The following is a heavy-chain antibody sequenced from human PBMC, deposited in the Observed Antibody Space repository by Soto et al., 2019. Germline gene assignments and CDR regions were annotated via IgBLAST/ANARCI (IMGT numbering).Heavy chain of an antibody. CDR3: ARGSVLGVPVAGWNWGYFGLDV. D-gene: IGHD6-19*01. CDR2: TYYRSKWLN. CDR1: VDTVSSSTTA. Sequence: QALSLPSALSVDTVSSSTTASKFIRHYPWKGLEWRGRTYYRSKWLNDYAVSVDSRITINADTSNNQFSLQLNSVTPEESAMYFCARGSVLGVPVAGWNWGYFGLDVWGQGAMVTVSS. J-gene: IGHJ6*02. V-gene: IGHV6-1*01.